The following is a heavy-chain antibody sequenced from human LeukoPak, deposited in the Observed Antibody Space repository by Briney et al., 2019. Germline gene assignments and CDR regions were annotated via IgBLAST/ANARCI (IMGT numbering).Heavy chain of an antibody. J-gene: IGHJ4*02. CDR1: GGSISSYY. Sequence: SETLSPTCTVSGGSISSYYWSWIRQPPGKGLEWIGYIYYSGSTNYNPSLKSRVTISVDTSKNQFSLKLSSVTAADTAVYYCARGSKFLYYGSGSYFAYWGQGTLVTVSS. D-gene: IGHD3-10*01. V-gene: IGHV4-59*01. CDR2: IYYSGST. CDR3: ARGSKFLYYGSGSYFAY.